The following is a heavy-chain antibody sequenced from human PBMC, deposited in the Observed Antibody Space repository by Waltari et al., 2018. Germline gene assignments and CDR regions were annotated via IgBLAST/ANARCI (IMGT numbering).Heavy chain of an antibody. CDR1: GFALSTSGVG. CDR3: AHRVRYSSGWAFDY. Sequence: QITLKESGPTLVKPTQTLTLTCTFSGFALSTSGVGVGWIRQPPGKALELLALIYWNDDKRYSPSLKSRLTITKDTSKNPVVLTMTNMDPVDTATYYCAHRVRYSSGWAFDYWGQGTLVTVSS. V-gene: IGHV2-5*01. D-gene: IGHD6-19*01. CDR2: IYWNDDK. J-gene: IGHJ4*02.